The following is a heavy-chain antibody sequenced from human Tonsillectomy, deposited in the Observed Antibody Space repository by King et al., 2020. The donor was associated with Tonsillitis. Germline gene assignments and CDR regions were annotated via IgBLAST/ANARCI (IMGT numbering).Heavy chain of an antibody. CDR1: GGSFSGYF. CDR2: INQSGET. D-gene: IGHD6-6*01. CDR3: ARGTIISRLQN. J-gene: IGHJ4*02. Sequence: VQLQQWGAGLFKPSETLSLTCVFHGGSFSGYFCSWIRQPPGGGRVWLVEINQSGETSYNPSLKSRGTISVVTSKNQLSLKLTSVTAADTAVYYCARGTIISRLQNWGQGTLVAVSS. V-gene: IGHV4-34*01.